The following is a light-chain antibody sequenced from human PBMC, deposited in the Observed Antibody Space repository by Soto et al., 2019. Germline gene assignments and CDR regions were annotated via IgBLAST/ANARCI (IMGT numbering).Light chain of an antibody. CDR2: AAS. J-gene: IGKJ2*01. Sequence: DIQMTQSPSSLSASVGDRVTITCRASQSISSELNWYQQKPGKAPKLLIYAASSFQSGVPSRFSGSGSGTDFTLTISSLQPEDFATYYCQQRYSTPPYTFGQGTKLDIK. CDR3: QQRYSTPPYT. CDR1: QSISSE. V-gene: IGKV1-39*01.